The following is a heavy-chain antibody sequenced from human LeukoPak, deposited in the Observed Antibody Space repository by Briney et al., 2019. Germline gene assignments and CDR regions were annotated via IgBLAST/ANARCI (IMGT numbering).Heavy chain of an antibody. D-gene: IGHD3-22*01. CDR3: ARGAGNYYDSSGYYHFDY. CDR1: GGSISSYY. V-gene: IGHV4-59*01. Sequence: PSETLSLTCTVSGGSISSYYWSWIRQSPGKGLEWIGYIYYSGSTNYNPSPKSRVTISVDTSKNQSSLKLSSVTAADTAVYYCARGAGNYYDSSGYYHFDYWGQGTLVTVSS. J-gene: IGHJ4*02. CDR2: IYYSGST.